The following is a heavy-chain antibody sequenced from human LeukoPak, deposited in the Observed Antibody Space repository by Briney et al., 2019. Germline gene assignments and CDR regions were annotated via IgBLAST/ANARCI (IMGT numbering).Heavy chain of an antibody. J-gene: IGHJ2*01. CDR2: ISGDGGST. V-gene: IGHV3-43*02. CDR3: AKDMRSSRGPGDWYFDL. D-gene: IGHD2-15*01. Sequence: GGSLRLSCAASGFTFDDYAMHWVRQAPGKGLEWVSLISGDGGSTYYADSVKGRFTISRDNSKSSLYLQMNSLRTEDTALYYCAKDMRSSRGPGDWYFDLWGRGTLVTVSS. CDR1: GFTFDDYA.